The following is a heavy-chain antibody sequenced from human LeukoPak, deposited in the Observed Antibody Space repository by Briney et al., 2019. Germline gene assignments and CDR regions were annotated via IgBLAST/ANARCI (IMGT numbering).Heavy chain of an antibody. CDR3: ASGCSSTSCYRGRDY. CDR1: GFTFSSYS. V-gene: IGHV3-21*01. J-gene: IGHJ4*02. CDR2: ISSSSSYI. Sequence: GGSLRLSCAASGFTFSSYSMNWARQAPGKGLEWVSSISSSSSYIYYADSVKGRFTISRDNAKNSLYLQMNSLRAEDTAVYYCASGCSSTSCYRGRDYWGQGTLVTVSS. D-gene: IGHD2-2*01.